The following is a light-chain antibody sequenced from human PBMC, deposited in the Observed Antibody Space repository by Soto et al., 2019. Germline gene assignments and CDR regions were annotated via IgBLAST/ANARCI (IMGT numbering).Light chain of an antibody. CDR2: GAS. V-gene: IGKV3-20*01. Sequence: VLTQSPGTLSLSPGERATLSCRASQSVSNNYLAWYQQNPGQAPRLLIYGASSRATGIPDRFACSGSGTDFTLTISSLEPEDVAVYDCQQYGSSPRTCGQGTKVEV. J-gene: IGKJ1*01. CDR3: QQYGSSPRT. CDR1: QSVSNNY.